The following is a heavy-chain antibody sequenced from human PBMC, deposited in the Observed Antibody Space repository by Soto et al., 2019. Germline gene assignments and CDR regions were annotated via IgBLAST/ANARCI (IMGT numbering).Heavy chain of an antibody. CDR1: GGSISSYY. D-gene: IGHD2-15*01. CDR3: ARDKGGGTKMDY. J-gene: IGHJ4*02. V-gene: IGHV4-59*01. Sequence: ETLSLTCTVSGGSISSYYWSWIRQPPGKGLEWIGYIYYSGSTNYNPSLKSRVTISVDTSKNQFSLKLSSVTAADTAVYYCARDKGGGTKMDYWGQGTLVTVSS. CDR2: IYYSGST.